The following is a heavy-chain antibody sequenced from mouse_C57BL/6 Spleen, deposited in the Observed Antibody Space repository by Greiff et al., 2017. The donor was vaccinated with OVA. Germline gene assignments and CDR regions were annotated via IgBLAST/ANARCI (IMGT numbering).Heavy chain of an antibody. Sequence: VKVVESGAELARPGASVKLSCKASGYTFTSYGISWVKQRTGQGLEWIGEIYPRSGNTYYNEKFKGKATLTADKSSSTAYMELRSLTSEDSAVYFCARGDKGNYFDYWGQGTTLTVSS. CDR3: ARGDKGNYFDY. V-gene: IGHV1-81*01. CDR2: IYPRSGNT. CDR1: GYTFTSYG. J-gene: IGHJ2*01. D-gene: IGHD1-3*01.